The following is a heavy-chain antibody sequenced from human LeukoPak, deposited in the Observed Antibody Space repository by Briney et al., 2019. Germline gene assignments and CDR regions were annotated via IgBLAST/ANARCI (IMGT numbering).Heavy chain of an antibody. CDR2: INPNSGGT. D-gene: IGHD3-22*01. CDR3: ARALHYYDSSGYYGPFDY. J-gene: IGHJ4*02. V-gene: IGHV1-2*04. CDR1: GYTFTGYY. Sequence: WASVKVSCKASGYTFTGYYMHWVRQAPGQGLEWMGWINPNSGGTNYAQKFQGWVTMTRDTSISTAYMELSRLRSDDTAVYYCARALHYYDSSGYYGPFDYWGQGTLVTVSS.